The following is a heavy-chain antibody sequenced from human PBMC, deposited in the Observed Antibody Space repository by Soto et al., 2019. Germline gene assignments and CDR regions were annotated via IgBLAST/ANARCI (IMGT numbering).Heavy chain of an antibody. V-gene: IGHV3-21*01. Sequence: PGGSLSLSCVGSGFTFSAYSFNWVRQAPGKGLGWVSSISSRSDINYADSVKSRFTISRDNAKNSVSLQMNSLRAEDTAVYYCAREYAAWPLAYGLDVWGQGTTVTVSS. CDR3: AREYAAWPLAYGLDV. J-gene: IGHJ6*02. CDR2: ISSRSDI. D-gene: IGHD2-2*01. CDR1: GFTFSAYS.